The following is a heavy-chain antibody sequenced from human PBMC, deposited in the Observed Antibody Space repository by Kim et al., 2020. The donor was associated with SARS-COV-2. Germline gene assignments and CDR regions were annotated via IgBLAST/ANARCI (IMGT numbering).Heavy chain of an antibody. CDR3: TRDRVVTADIDY. V-gene: IGHV3-49*02. D-gene: IGHD2-21*02. Sequence: EYAASVKGRFTISRDDSKSIAYLQMNRLKAEDTAVYYCTRDRVVTADIDYWGQGALVTVSS. J-gene: IGHJ4*02.